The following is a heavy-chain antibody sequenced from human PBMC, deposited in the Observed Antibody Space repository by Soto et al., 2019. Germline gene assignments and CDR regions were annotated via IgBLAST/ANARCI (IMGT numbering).Heavy chain of an antibody. CDR3: ARGEEVAIFGVARRWNHFDP. D-gene: IGHD3-3*01. CDR2: ISYSGST. V-gene: IGHV4-61*01. Sequence: SETLSLTCTVSGGSVSSGSYFWSWIRQPPGKGLEWIGYISYSGSTKYNPSLKSRVTMSVDTSKNQFSLKLSSVAAADTAVYFCARGEEVAIFGVARRWNHFDPWGQGTMVTVSS. J-gene: IGHJ5*02. CDR1: GGSVSSGSYF.